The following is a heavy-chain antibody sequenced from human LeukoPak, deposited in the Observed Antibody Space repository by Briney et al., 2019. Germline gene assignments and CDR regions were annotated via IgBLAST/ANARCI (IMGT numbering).Heavy chain of an antibody. Sequence: GGSLRLSCAASGFTVSSNYMSWVRQAPGKGLEWVSVIYSGGSTYYADSVKGRFTISRDNSKNTLYLQMNSLRAEDTAVYYCARDLSGYSYGTFDYWGQGTLVTVSS. CDR3: ARDLSGYSYGTFDY. V-gene: IGHV3-66*01. CDR1: GFTVSSNY. J-gene: IGHJ4*02. D-gene: IGHD5-18*01. CDR2: IYSGGST.